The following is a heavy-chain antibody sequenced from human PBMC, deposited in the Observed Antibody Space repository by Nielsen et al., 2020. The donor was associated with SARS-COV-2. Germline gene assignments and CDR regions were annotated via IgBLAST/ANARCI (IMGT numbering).Heavy chain of an antibody. Sequence: SETLSLTCSVSGDSITSSSYYWGWIRQPPGKGLEWIGTNYYSGSAYYNPSLRSRVTISVDTSKNQFSLRLSSVTAADTAVYYCARLRTTMTEIDSWGQGTLVTVSS. CDR2: NYYSGSA. V-gene: IGHV4-39*01. D-gene: IGHD4-17*01. J-gene: IGHJ4*02. CDR3: ARLRTTMTEIDS. CDR1: GDSITSSSYY.